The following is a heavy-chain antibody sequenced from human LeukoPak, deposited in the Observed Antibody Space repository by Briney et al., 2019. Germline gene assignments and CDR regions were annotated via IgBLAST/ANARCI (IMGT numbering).Heavy chain of an antibody. CDR2: ISSSGSTI. J-gene: IGHJ4*02. Sequence: GGSLRLSCAASGFTFSSYEMNWVRQAPGKGLEWVSYISSSGSTIYYADPVRGRFTISRDNAKNSLYLQMNSLRAEDTAVYYCARVPGIAAAGHFDYWGQGTLVTVSS. CDR1: GFTFSSYE. CDR3: ARVPGIAAAGHFDY. D-gene: IGHD6-13*01. V-gene: IGHV3-48*03.